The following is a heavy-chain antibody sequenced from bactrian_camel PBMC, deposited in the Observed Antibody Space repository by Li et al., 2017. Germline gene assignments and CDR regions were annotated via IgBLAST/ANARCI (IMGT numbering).Heavy chain of an antibody. J-gene: IGHJ4*01. CDR1: GYTTFHS. V-gene: IGHV3S10*01. Sequence: RLSCEVSGYTTFHSMAWFRHTPGQEREGVAFIAADSSTYYADSVKGRFSISRDFAKNTVYLQMESLKAEDTAMYYCAASREFAWSRGYVDDYWGQGTQVTVS. CDR3: AASREFAWSRGYVDDY. D-gene: IGHD3*01. CDR2: IAADSST.